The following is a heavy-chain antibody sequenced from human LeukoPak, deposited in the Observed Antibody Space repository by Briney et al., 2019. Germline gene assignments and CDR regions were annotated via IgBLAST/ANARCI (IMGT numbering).Heavy chain of an antibody. D-gene: IGHD6-19*01. V-gene: IGHV3-7*01. CDR2: IKQDGSEK. Sequence: WGSLRLSCAASGFTFSSYWMSWVRQAPGKGLEWVANIKQDGSEKYYVDSVKGRFTISRDNAKNSLYLQMNSLRAEDTAVYYCARRLYSSGVGFFDYWGQGTLVTVSS. J-gene: IGHJ4*02. CDR3: ARRLYSSGVGFFDY. CDR1: GFTFSSYW.